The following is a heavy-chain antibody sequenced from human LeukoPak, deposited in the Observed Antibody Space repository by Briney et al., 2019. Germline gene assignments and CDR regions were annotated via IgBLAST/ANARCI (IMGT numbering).Heavy chain of an antibody. D-gene: IGHD3-3*01. CDR2: IKQDGSEK. Sequence: GGSLRLSCAASGFTFSSYWMSWVRQAPGKGLEWVANIKQDGSEKYYVDSVKGRFTISRDNAKNSLYLQMNSLRAEDTAVYYCARDPTIFGVVIVPDYWGQGTLVTVSS. CDR1: GFTFSSYW. V-gene: IGHV3-7*01. CDR3: ARDPTIFGVVIVPDY. J-gene: IGHJ4*02.